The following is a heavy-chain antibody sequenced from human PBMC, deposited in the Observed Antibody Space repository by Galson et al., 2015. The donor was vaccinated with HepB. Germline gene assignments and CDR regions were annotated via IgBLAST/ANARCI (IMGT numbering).Heavy chain of an antibody. CDR1: GGSFSGYY. CDR3: ARGRLGYCSGGSCYGVGYYYYGMDV. V-gene: IGHV4-34*01. CDR2: INHSGST. D-gene: IGHD2-15*01. J-gene: IGHJ6*02. Sequence: ETLSLTCAVYGGSFSGYYWSWIRQPPGKGLEWIGEINHSGSTNYNPSLKSRVTISVDTSKNQFSLKLSSVTAADTAVYYCARGRLGYCSGGSCYGVGYYYYGMDVWGQGTTVTVSS.